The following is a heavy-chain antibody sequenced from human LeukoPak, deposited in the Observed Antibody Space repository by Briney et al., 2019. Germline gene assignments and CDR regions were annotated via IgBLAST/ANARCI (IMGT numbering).Heavy chain of an antibody. CDR1: GFTFSSYS. CDR3: ARDRLGDSGRYYGMDV. J-gene: IGHJ6*02. V-gene: IGHV3-21*01. Sequence: PGGSLRLSCAASGFTFSSYSMNWVRQAPGKGLEWVSSISSSRSYIYYADSVKGRFTISRDNAKNSLYLQMNSLRAEDTAVYYCARDRLGDSGRYYGMDVWGQGTTVTVSS. CDR2: ISSSRSYI. D-gene: IGHD2-21*02.